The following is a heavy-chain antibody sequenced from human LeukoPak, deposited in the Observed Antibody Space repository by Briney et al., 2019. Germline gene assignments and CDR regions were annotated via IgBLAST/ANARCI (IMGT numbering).Heavy chain of an antibody. CDR1: GFTFNSYA. D-gene: IGHD6-19*01. CDR2: ISGSGGST. CDR3: ARAVFTPSRLDV. V-gene: IGHV3-23*01. J-gene: IGHJ6*02. Sequence: GSLGLSCAASGFTFNSYAMRWVRQAPGKGLEWVSAISGSGGSTYYADSVKGRFTISRDTSKNTLFLQMNSLRADDTAVYYCARAVFTPSRLDVWGQGTTVTVSS.